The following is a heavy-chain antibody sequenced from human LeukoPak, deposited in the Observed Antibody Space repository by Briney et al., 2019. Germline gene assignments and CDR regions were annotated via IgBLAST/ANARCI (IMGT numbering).Heavy chain of an antibody. CDR3: ATTYAGRYYFDY. J-gene: IGHJ4*02. CDR1: GYSFTTYW. Sequence: GESLKISCKGSGYSFTTYWIGWVRQMPGKGLEWMGRIYPGDSHTTYSPSFQGQVTISADKSISTAYLQWSSLKASDTAMYYCATTYAGRYYFDYWGQGTLVTVSS. CDR2: IYPGDSHT. V-gene: IGHV5-51*01. D-gene: IGHD3-16*01.